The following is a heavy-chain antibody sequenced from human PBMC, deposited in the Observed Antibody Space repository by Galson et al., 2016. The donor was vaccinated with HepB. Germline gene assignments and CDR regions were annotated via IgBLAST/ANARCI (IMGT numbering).Heavy chain of an antibody. Sequence: LSLTCTVSGGSISNGDYYWSWIRQPPGKGLEWIGYVYHSGSTYYNPSLKNRTTISVDTSKNQFSLKLNSVTATDTAIYYCARDRNDIGLDSWGQGTLVTVSS. D-gene: IGHD3-9*01. J-gene: IGHJ4*02. CDR1: GGSISNGDYY. V-gene: IGHV4-30-4*01. CDR3: ARDRNDIGLDS. CDR2: VYHSGST.